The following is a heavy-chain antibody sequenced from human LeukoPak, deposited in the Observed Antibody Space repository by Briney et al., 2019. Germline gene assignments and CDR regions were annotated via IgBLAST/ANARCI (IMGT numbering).Heavy chain of an antibody. V-gene: IGHV3-30*03. CDR2: ISYDGSNK. J-gene: IGHJ4*02. Sequence: GGSLRLSCAASGFTFSSYGMHWVRQAPGKGLEWVAVISYDGSNKYYADSVKGRFTISRDNAKNSLYLQMNSLRVEDTAIYYCAHSGGTMGYWGQGTLVTVSS. CDR3: AHSGGTMGY. CDR1: GFTFSSYG. D-gene: IGHD3-16*01.